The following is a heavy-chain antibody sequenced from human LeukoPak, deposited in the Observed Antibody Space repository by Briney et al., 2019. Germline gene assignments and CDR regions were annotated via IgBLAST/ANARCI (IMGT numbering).Heavy chain of an antibody. CDR2: ISGSGGRT. D-gene: IGHD4-17*01. J-gene: IGHJ6*02. CDR3: AKDLPGDPDDQYYGMDV. Sequence: GASLRLSCAASGFTFSSYAMSWVRQAPGDGLERVSAISGSGGRTSYAASAKGRFTISRDNSKNTLHLQLNSLRAEDTALYYCAKDLPGDPDDQYYGMDVWGQGTTVTVSS. CDR1: GFTFSSYA. V-gene: IGHV3-23*01.